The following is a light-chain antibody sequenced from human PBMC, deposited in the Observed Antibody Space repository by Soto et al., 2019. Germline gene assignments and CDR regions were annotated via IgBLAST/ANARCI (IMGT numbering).Light chain of an antibody. CDR1: QSVSSNY. J-gene: IGKJ1*01. CDR2: GAS. CDR3: QQYGSSPWT. V-gene: IGKV3-20*01. Sequence: EIVMTQSPGTLSLSPGERATLSCRASQSVSSNYVAWYQQKPGQSPRLLIYGASSRATGIPGRFSGSGSGTDFTLTISRLEPEDFAVYYCQQYGSSPWTFGQGTKVDIK.